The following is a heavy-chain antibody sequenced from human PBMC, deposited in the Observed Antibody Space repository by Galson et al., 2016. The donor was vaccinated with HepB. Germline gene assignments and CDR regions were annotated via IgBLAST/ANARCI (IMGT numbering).Heavy chain of an antibody. J-gene: IGHJ1*01. CDR1: GFTSSNFW. CDR3: TRGVTPGD. CDR2: IKQDGSEK. Sequence: SLRLSCAASGFTSSNFWMTWIRQAPGKGLEWVANIKQDGSEKNYVDSVKGRFTISRDNMKNSLFLQMHSLRADDTAMYYCTRGVTPGDWGQGTLVAVSS. V-gene: IGHV3-7*03. D-gene: IGHD4-23*01.